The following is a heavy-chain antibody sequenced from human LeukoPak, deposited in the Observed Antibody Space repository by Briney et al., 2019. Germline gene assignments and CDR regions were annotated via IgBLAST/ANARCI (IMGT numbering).Heavy chain of an antibody. CDR2: ISSRGSTI. Sequence: GGSLRLSCAASGFTFSDYYMSWIRQAPGKGLEWVSYISSRGSTIYYADSVRGRFTISRDNAKNSLYLQMNSLRAEDTAVYYCARDPLGYCSGGSCYSFWFDPWGQGTLVTVSS. CDR1: GFTFSDYY. CDR3: ARDPLGYCSGGSCYSFWFDP. V-gene: IGHV3-11*01. D-gene: IGHD2-15*01. J-gene: IGHJ5*02.